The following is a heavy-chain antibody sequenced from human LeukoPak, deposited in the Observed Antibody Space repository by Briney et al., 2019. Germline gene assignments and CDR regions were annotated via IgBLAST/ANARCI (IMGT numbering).Heavy chain of an antibody. CDR3: AKVPDTYYDILTGYYPLFDY. CDR1: GFTFSSYA. J-gene: IGHJ4*02. Sequence: GGSLRLSCAGSGFTFSSYALSWVRQAPGKGLEWVSAISGSGGSTYYADSVKGLFTISRDNSKNTLYLQMNSLRAEDTAVYYCAKVPDTYYDILTGYYPLFDYWGQGTLVTVSS. V-gene: IGHV3-23*01. CDR2: ISGSGGST. D-gene: IGHD3-9*01.